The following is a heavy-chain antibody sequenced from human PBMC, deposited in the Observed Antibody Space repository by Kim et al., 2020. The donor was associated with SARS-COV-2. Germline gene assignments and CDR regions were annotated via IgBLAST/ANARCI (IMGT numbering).Heavy chain of an antibody. CDR3: ARQVGATSRGWFDP. Sequence: AVSEKSRITINPDTDNNQFSLQLNSLTPEDTAVYYCARQVGATSRGWFDPWGQGTLVTVSS. V-gene: IGHV6-1*01. J-gene: IGHJ5*02. D-gene: IGHD1-26*01.